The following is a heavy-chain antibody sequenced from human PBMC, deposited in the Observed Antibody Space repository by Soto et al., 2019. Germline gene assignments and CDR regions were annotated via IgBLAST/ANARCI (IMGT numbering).Heavy chain of an antibody. J-gene: IGHJ5*02. Sequence: QVQLQESGPGLVKPSETLSLTCVVSGGSISRYRWSWIRQPPGKGLEWIGYIFYNGTTSYNSSLKSRVTISVDLFKNHLSLTLASVTAADTAVYYCARSFFPWGQGTLVVVSS. V-gene: IGHV4-59*01. CDR2: IFYNGTT. CDR1: GGSISRYR. CDR3: ARSFFP.